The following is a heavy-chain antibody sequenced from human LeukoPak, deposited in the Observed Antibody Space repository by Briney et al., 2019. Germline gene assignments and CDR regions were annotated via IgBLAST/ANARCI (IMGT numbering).Heavy chain of an antibody. Sequence: GGSLRLSCAASGFIFSSYWMNWVRQAPGKGLEWVANIKQDGSEKYYVDSVKGRFTISRDNAKNSLFLQMDSLRVEDTAVYYCVREGSGSTHYMDVWGKGTTVTVSS. CDR1: GFIFSSYW. CDR3: VREGSGSTHYMDV. J-gene: IGHJ6*03. D-gene: IGHD3-10*01. V-gene: IGHV3-7*01. CDR2: IKQDGSEK.